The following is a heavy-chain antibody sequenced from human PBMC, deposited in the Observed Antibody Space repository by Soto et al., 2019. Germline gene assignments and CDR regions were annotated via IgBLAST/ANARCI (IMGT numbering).Heavy chain of an antibody. CDR3: AIPPQGIAVAASGYYFDY. CDR1: GGTFSSYA. V-gene: IGHV1-69*13. D-gene: IGHD6-19*01. CDR2: IIPIFGTA. J-gene: IGHJ4*02. Sequence: SVKVSCKASGGTFSSYAISWVRQAPGQGLEWMGGIIPIFGTANYAQKFQGRVTITADESTSTAYMELSSLRSEDTAVYYCAIPPQGIAVAASGYYFDYWGQGTLVTVSS.